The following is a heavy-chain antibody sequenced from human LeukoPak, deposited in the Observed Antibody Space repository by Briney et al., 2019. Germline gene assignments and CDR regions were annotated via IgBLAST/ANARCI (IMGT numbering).Heavy chain of an antibody. J-gene: IGHJ5*02. CDR3: ARNSFVLYCSSTSCCVNWFDP. CDR2: INPNSGGT. D-gene: IGHD2-2*01. V-gene: IGHV1-2*02. Sequence: ASVKVSCKASGYTFTGYYMHCVRQAPGQGLEWMGWINPNSGGTNHAQKFQGRVTMTRDTSISTAYMELSRLRSDDTAVYYCARNSFVLYCSSTSCCVNWFDPWGQGTLVTVSS. CDR1: GYTFTGYY.